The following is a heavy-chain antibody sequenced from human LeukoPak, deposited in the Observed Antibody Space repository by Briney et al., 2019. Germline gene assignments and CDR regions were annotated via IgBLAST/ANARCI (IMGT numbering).Heavy chain of an antibody. J-gene: IGHJ4*02. Sequence: SETLSLTCAVSGGSISSGGYSWGWIRQPPGKGLEWIGSIYYSGSTYYNPSLKSRVTISVDTSKNQFSLKLSSVTAADTAVYYCARQQYYDSSGYCFDYWGQGTLVTVSS. CDR1: GGSISSGGYS. CDR2: IYYSGST. V-gene: IGHV4-39*01. D-gene: IGHD3-22*01. CDR3: ARQQYYDSSGYCFDY.